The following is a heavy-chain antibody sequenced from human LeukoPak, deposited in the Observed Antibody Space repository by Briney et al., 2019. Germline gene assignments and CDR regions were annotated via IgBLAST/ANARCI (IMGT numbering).Heavy chain of an antibody. J-gene: IGHJ6*02. D-gene: IGHD4-11*01. CDR2: INHSGST. CDR1: GGSFSGYY. V-gene: IGHV4-34*01. Sequence: SGTLSLTCAVYGGSFSGYYWSWIRQPPGKGLEWIGEINHSGSTNYNPSLKSRVTISVDTSKNQFSLKLSSVTAADTAVYYCARVGHSNFPPQLDLSHGMDVWGQGTTVTVSS. CDR3: ARVGHSNFPPQLDLSHGMDV.